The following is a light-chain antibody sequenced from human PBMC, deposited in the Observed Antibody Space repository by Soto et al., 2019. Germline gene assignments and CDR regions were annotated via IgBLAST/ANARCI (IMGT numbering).Light chain of an antibody. V-gene: IGKV3-15*01. J-gene: IGKJ1*01. CDR3: QQYNNWRWT. Sequence: EIVMTQSPATLSVSPWERATLSCRASQSVSSNLAWYQQKPGQAPRLLIYGASTRATGIPARFSGSGSGTEFTLTISSLQSEDFAVYYCQQYNNWRWTFGQGTKVDIK. CDR2: GAS. CDR1: QSVSSN.